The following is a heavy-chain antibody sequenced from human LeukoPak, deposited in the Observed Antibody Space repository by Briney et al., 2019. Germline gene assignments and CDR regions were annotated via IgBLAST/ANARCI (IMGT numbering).Heavy chain of an antibody. J-gene: IGHJ4*02. Sequence: GGSLRLSCAASGFTFSDYYMSWTRQALGKGLEWVSYISSSGSTIYYADSGKGRFTISRDNAKNSLYLQINSLRAEDTAVYYCARGARYSSSWLHYFDYWGQGTLVTVSS. CDR1: GFTFSDYY. D-gene: IGHD6-13*01. V-gene: IGHV3-11*01. CDR2: ISSSGSTI. CDR3: ARGARYSSSWLHYFDY.